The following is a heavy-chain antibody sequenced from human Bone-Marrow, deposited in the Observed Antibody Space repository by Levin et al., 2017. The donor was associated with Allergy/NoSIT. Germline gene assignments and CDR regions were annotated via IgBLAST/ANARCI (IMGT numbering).Heavy chain of an antibody. D-gene: IGHD3-16*01. Sequence: GGSLRLSCAASGFTFDNYVMNWVRQSAGKGLEWVASISVSNYRAKYADSVKGRFTISRDNSKNPLYMQLNSLRAEDTAVYYCAKDLESDGDDYVGGSGGMDVWGQGTTVTVSS. V-gene: IGHV3-23*01. CDR1: GFTFDNYV. CDR3: AKDLESDGDDYVGGSGGMDV. CDR2: ISVSNYRA. J-gene: IGHJ6*02.